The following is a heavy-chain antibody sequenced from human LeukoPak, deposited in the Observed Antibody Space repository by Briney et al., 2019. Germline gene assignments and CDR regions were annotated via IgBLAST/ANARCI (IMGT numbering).Heavy chain of an antibody. CDR1: GFPFSRHA. Sequence: GGSLRLSCAASGFPFSRHAMSWVRQPPGEGLEWVSAISNGKTYYADSVRGRFTISRDDSKNTVYLQMNSLRDEDTALYYCVREAGYCASVCLKSNWFDPWAREPWSPSLQ. J-gene: IGHJ5*02. D-gene: IGHD2-21*02. CDR3: VREAGYCASVCLKSNWFDP. V-gene: IGHV3-23*01. CDR2: ISNGKT.